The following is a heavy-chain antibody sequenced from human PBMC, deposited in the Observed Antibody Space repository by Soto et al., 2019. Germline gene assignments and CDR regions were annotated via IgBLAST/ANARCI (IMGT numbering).Heavy chain of an antibody. CDR3: AKDTYYHDSSGYYVFDS. D-gene: IGHD3-22*01. V-gene: IGHV3-30-3*01. J-gene: IGHJ4*02. Sequence: GGSLRLSCAASGFTFSSYTMHWVRQTPGKGLEWVAGISYDGSNKYYVDSMKGRLTISRDNSKNTLDLQMNSLRAEDTAVYYCAKDTYYHDSSGYYVFDSWGQGTLVTVSS. CDR2: ISYDGSNK. CDR1: GFTFSSYT.